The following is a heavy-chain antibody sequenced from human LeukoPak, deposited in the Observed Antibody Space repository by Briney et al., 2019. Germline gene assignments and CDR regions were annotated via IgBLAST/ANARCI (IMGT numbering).Heavy chain of an antibody. CDR2: IYSSGST. V-gene: IGHV4-4*07. J-gene: IGHJ5*02. Sequence: SETLSLTCTVSGGSISSYYWSWIRQPAGKGLEWIGRIYSSGSTNYNPSLQSRVTMSVDTSKNQFSLKLSSVTAADTAVYYCARDRGLTGAVAGTWGWFDPWGQGTLVTVSS. CDR3: ARDRGLTGAVAGTWGWFDP. CDR1: GGSISSYY. D-gene: IGHD6-19*01.